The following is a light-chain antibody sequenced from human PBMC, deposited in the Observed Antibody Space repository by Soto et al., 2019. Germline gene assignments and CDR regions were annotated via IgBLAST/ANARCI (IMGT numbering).Light chain of an antibody. CDR1: QAIRND. J-gene: IGKJ4*01. V-gene: IGKV1D-13*01. Sequence: QLTQYPSSLSAAVEDRVTMTFVASQAIRNDLAWYQQKPGTAPKLLIFDASRLESGVPSRFTGSASGTEFTLTISSLQPDDFATYYCQQYDNYPLTFAGGTKVDI. CDR2: DAS. CDR3: QQYDNYPLT.